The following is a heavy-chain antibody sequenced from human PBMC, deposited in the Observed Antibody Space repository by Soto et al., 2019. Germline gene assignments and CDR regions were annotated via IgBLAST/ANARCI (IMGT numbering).Heavy chain of an antibody. D-gene: IGHD5-18*01. CDR3: AKHLAAMVRWYFDL. CDR2: ISGSGGST. CDR1: GFTFSSYA. Sequence: VQLLESGGGLVQPGGSLRLSCAASGFTFSSYAMSWVRQAPGKGLEWVSAISGSGGSTYYADSVKGRFTISRDTSKNTRYLQMNSLRAEDTAVYYCAKHLAAMVRWYFDLWGRGTLVTVSS. V-gene: IGHV3-23*01. J-gene: IGHJ2*01.